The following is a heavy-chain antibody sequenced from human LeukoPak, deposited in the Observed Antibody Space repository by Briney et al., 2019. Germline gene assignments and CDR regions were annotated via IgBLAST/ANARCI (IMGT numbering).Heavy chain of an antibody. CDR3: ARPLGITGTTPFDY. V-gene: IGHV3-20*04. CDR1: GFNFNDSG. CDR2: IDWNGRSR. Sequence: PGGSLRLSCAASGFNFNDSGMSWVRQAPGKGLEWVSGIDWNGRSRGYADSLKGRFTISRDNAKNSLYLQMNSLRAEDTVLYYCARPLGITGTTPFDYWGQGTLVTVSS. D-gene: IGHD1-7*01. J-gene: IGHJ4*02.